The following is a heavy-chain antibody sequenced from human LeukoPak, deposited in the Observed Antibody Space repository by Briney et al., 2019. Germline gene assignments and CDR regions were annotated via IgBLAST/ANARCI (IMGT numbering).Heavy chain of an antibody. Sequence: GGTLRLSCAASGFTFSSYGMSWVRQAPGKGLEWVAVISYDGSNKYYADSVKGRFTISRDNSKNTLFLQMNSLRAEDTALYYCARSYRYYYYMDVWGKGTTVTVSS. D-gene: IGHD3-16*02. CDR3: ARSYRYYYYMDV. CDR1: GFTFSSYG. V-gene: IGHV3-30*03. J-gene: IGHJ6*03. CDR2: ISYDGSNK.